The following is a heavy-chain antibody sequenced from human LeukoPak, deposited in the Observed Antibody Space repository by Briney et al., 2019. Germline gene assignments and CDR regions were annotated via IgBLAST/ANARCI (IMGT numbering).Heavy chain of an antibody. V-gene: IGHV1-8*03. D-gene: IGHD6-13*01. CDR3: ASSGQQPGTEDYYYMDV. CDR1: GYTFTDYY. Sequence: ASVKVSCKTSGYTFTDYYMHWVRQAPGQGLEWMGWMNPNSGNTGYAQKFQGRVTITRNTSISTAYMELSSLRSEDTAVYYCASSGQQPGTEDYYYMDVWGKGTTVTVSS. J-gene: IGHJ6*03. CDR2: MNPNSGNT.